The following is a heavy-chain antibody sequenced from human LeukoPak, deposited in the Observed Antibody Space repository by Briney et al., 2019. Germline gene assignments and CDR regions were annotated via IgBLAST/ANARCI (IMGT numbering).Heavy chain of an antibody. CDR1: GGSFSGYY. CDR2: INHSVST. V-gene: IGHV4-34*01. Sequence: SETLSLTCAVYGGSFSGYYWSWIRQPPEKGLEWIGEINHSVSTNYNPSLKSRVTISVDTSKKQFSLRLSSVPAADTAVYYCARGRRLTIFGAVIRGSNAFDTWGQGTMVTVSS. D-gene: IGHD3-3*01. J-gene: IGHJ3*02. CDR3: ARGRRLTIFGAVIRGSNAFDT.